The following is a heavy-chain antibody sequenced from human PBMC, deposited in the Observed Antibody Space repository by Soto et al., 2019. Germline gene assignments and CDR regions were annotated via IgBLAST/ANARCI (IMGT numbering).Heavy chain of an antibody. CDR1: GYTFTSYG. CDR2: ISAYNGNT. D-gene: IGHD1-1*01. CDR3: ARDLRSLESGTGLFDY. V-gene: IGHV1-18*01. Sequence: QVQLVQSGAEVKKPGASVKVSCKASGYTFTSYGISWVRQAPGQGLEWMGWISAYNGNTNYAQKLQGRFTMTTDTSTSTAYMELRSLRSDDTAVYYCARDLRSLESGTGLFDYWGQGTLVTVSS. J-gene: IGHJ4*02.